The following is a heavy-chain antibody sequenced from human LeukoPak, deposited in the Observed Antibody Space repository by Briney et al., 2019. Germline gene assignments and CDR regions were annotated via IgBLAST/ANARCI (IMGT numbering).Heavy chain of an antibody. D-gene: IGHD2/OR15-2a*01. V-gene: IGHV4-59*12. CDR3: AGDSTTYYNYFDY. Sequence: PSETLSLTCTVSGGSISNYYWSWIRQPPGKGLEWIGYISYSGSAIYNPSLESRVTISVDTSKKQLSLRLRSVTAADTAVYYCAGDSTTYYNYFDYWGQGTLVSVSS. J-gene: IGHJ4*02. CDR2: ISYSGSA. CDR1: GGSISNYY.